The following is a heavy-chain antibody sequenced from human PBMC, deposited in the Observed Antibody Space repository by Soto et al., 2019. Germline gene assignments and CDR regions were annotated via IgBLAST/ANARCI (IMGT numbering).Heavy chain of an antibody. Sequence: SETLSLTRGISGGSISSSNCWSWVRQPPGKGLEWIGEIYHSGSTNYNPSLKSRVTISVDKSKNQFSLKLSSVTAADTAVYYCARGMAVAGNGFDYWGQGTLVTVSS. CDR2: IYHSGST. J-gene: IGHJ5*01. D-gene: IGHD6-19*01. CDR1: GGSISSSNC. CDR3: ARGMAVAGNGFDY. V-gene: IGHV4-4*02.